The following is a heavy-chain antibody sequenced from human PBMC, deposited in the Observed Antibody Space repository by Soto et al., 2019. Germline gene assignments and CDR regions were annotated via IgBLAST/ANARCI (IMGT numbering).Heavy chain of an antibody. CDR3: ARDRRYSSSSALDY. V-gene: IGHV4-59*12. D-gene: IGHD6-6*01. CDR2: IYSSGST. J-gene: IGHJ4*02. CDR1: GGSISSYY. Sequence: SETLSLTCTVAGGSISSYYWNWIRQSPGKGLEWIGYIYSSGSTHYNPSLQNRVTISIDTSKNQVSLKVNSVTAADTAVYYCARDRRYSSSSALDYWGQGTLVTVSS.